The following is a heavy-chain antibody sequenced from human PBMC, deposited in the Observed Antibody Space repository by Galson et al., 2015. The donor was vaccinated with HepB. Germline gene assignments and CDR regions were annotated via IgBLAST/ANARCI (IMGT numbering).Heavy chain of an antibody. J-gene: IGHJ6*02. CDR1: GYSFTSYW. CDR2: IYPGDSDT. CDR3: ARQEVHGPYYYGMDV. V-gene: IGHV5-51*01. Sequence: QSGAEVKKPGESLKISCKGSGYSFTSYWIGWVRQMPGKGLEWMGIIYPGDSDTRYSPSFQGQVTISADKSISTACLQWSSLKASDTAMYYCARQEVHGPYYYGMDVWGQGTTVTVSS.